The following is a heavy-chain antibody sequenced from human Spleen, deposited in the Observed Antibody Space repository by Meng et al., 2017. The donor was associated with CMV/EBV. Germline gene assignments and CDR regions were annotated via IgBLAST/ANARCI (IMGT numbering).Heavy chain of an antibody. V-gene: IGHV4-31*03. D-gene: IGHD2-15*01. J-gene: IGHJ5*02. CDR1: GGSISSGGYY. CDR2: IYYSGST. CDR3: ARSFAAPRQRWFDP. Sequence: SETLSLTCTVSGGSISSGGYYWSWIRQHPGKGLEWIGYIYYSGSTYYNPSLKSRVTISVDTSKNQFSLKLSSVTAADTAVYYCARSFAAPRQRWFDPWGQGTLVTVSS.